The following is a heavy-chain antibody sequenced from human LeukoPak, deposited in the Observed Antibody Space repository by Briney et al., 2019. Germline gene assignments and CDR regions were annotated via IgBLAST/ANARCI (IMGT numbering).Heavy chain of an antibody. CDR3: TTIYCTNGVCYYFDY. J-gene: IGHJ4*02. V-gene: IGHV3-7*01. D-gene: IGHD2-8*01. Sequence: GGSLRLSCAASGFTFTYYWMSWVRQAPGKGLEWVANIKQDGSEKYYADSVKGRFTIARDNAKNSLYLQMNSLRAEDTAVYYCTTIYCTNGVCYYFDYWGQGTLVTVSS. CDR1: GFTFTYYW. CDR2: IKQDGSEK.